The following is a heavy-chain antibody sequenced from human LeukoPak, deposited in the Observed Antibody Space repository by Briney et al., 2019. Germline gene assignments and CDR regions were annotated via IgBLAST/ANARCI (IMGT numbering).Heavy chain of an antibody. J-gene: IGHJ4*02. CDR1: GYTLTELS. Sequence: APVKVSCKVSGYTLTELSMHWVRQAPGKGLEWMGGFDPEDGETIYAQKFQGRVTMTEDTSTDTAYMELSSLRSKDTAVYYCARDHYYDSSGYEWGQGTLVTVSS. D-gene: IGHD3-22*01. V-gene: IGHV1-24*01. CDR2: FDPEDGET. CDR3: ARDHYYDSSGYE.